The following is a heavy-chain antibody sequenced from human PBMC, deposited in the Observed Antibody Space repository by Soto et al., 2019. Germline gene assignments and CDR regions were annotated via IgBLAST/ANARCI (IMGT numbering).Heavy chain of an antibody. Sequence: PGGSLRLSCAASGFTFSSYGMHWVRQAPGKGLEWVAVIWYDGSNKYYADSVKGRFTISRDNSKNTLYLQMNSLRAEDTAVYYCARCHPYYYDSSGYGMDVWGQGTTVTVSS. J-gene: IGHJ6*02. D-gene: IGHD3-22*01. V-gene: IGHV3-33*01. CDR2: IWYDGSNK. CDR1: GFTFSSYG. CDR3: ARCHPYYYDSSGYGMDV.